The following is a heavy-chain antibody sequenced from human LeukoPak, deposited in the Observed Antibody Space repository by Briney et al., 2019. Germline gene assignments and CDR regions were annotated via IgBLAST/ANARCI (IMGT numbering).Heavy chain of an antibody. J-gene: IGHJ4*02. D-gene: IGHD1-26*01. CDR2: ISGSGGST. CDR1: GFTFSSYA. CDR3: AKRQIVGAIRGGFDY. Sequence: GGSLRLSCAASGFTFSSYAMSWVRQAPEKGLEWVSAISGSGGSTYYADSVKGRFTISRDNSKNTLYLQMNSLRAEDTAVYYCAKRQIVGAIRGGFDYWGQGTLVTVSS. V-gene: IGHV3-23*01.